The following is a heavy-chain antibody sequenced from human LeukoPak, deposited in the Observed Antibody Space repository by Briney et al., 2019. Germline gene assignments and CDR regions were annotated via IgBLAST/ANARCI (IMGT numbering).Heavy chain of an antibody. CDR3: AKDQRITMIVVVTPFDD. Sequence: GGSLRLSCAASGFTFSSYGMHWVRQAPGKGLEWVAFIRYDGSNEYYASSVKGRFTISRDNSKNTLYLQMNSLRPEDTAVYYCAKDQRITMIVVVTPFDDWGQGTLVTVSS. D-gene: IGHD3-22*01. V-gene: IGHV3-30*02. CDR1: GFTFSSYG. J-gene: IGHJ4*02. CDR2: IRYDGSNE.